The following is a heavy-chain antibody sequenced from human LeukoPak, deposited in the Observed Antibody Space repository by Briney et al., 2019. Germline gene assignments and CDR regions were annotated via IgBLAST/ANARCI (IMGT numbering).Heavy chain of an antibody. CDR3: ARVMGRLVRTWYFDL. D-gene: IGHD3-9*01. CDR1: GFTFSSYA. CDR2: IYDGGFT. Sequence: GGSLRLSCAASGFTFSSYAMSWVRQAPGKGLEWVSVIYDGGFTDYTDSVKGRFTISRDNSKSTLYLQMNTLRAEDTAVYYCARVMGRLVRTWYFDLWGRGNLVTGSS. V-gene: IGHV3-66*01. J-gene: IGHJ2*01.